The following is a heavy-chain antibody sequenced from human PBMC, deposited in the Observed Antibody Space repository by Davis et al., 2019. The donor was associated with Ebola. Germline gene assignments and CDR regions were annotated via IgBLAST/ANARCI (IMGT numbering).Heavy chain of an antibody. J-gene: IGHJ4*02. V-gene: IGHV3-23*01. CDR1: GFTFSSYA. CDR2: ISGSGSST. D-gene: IGHD6-6*01. Sequence: GGSLRLSCAASGFTFSSYAMSWVRQAPGKGLEWVSAISGSGSSTYYADSVKGRFTISRDNSKNTLYLQMNSLRAEDTAVYYCAKGSSYSSSYDYWGQGTLVTVSS. CDR3: AKGSSYSSSYDY.